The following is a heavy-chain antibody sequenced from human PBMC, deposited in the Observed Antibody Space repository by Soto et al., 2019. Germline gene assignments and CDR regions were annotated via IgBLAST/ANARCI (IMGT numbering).Heavy chain of an antibody. CDR1: GFTFRSYA. CDR3: ARDYKTSSSGYYYYGMDV. CDR2: VSHDGNNK. D-gene: IGHD6-6*01. V-gene: IGHV3-30-3*01. Sequence: PEGSLRLSCAASGFTFRSYAMHWVRQTPGKGLEWVATVSHDGNNKYYADSVKGRFTISRDNSRNTVFLQMNSLRTEDTALYYCARDYKTSSSGYYYYGMDVWGQGTTVTVSS. J-gene: IGHJ6*02.